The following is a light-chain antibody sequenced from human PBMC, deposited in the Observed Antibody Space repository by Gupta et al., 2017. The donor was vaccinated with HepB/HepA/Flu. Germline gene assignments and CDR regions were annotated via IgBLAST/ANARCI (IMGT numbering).Light chain of an antibody. CDR2: LNSDGSH. J-gene: IGLJ3*02. CDR1: SGHSSHA. CDR3: QTWGTGIRV. V-gene: IGLV4-69*01. Sequence: QLVLTQSPSASAPLGAPVKLTCTLSSGHSSHAIAWHLQQPEKGPRHLMKLNSDGSHSKGDGIPDRFSGSSSGAGRYLTISSLQSEDEADYYCQTWGTGIRVFGGGTKLTVL.